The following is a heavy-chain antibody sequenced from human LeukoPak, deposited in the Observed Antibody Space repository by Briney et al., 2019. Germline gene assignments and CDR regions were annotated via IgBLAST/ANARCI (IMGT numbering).Heavy chain of an antibody. D-gene: IGHD6-19*01. CDR2: INPSGGST. J-gene: IGHJ4*02. CDR3: ARGLGSYSSGWYSKKYYFDY. CDR1: GYTFTSYY. Sequence: ASVKVSCKASGYTFTSYYMHWVRQAPGQGLEWMGIINPSGGSTSYAQKFQGRVTMTRDTSTSTVYMELRSLRSDDTAVYYCARGLGSYSSGWYSKKYYFDYWGQGTLVTVSS. V-gene: IGHV1-46*01.